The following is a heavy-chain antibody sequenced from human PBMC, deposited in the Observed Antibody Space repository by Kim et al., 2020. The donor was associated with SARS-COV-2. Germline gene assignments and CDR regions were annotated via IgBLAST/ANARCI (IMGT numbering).Heavy chain of an antibody. CDR3: ARHMQYSSSSGHDY. J-gene: IGHJ4*02. V-gene: IGHV5-51*01. Sequence: PSFKGQVTISADKSISTAYLQWSSLKASDTAMYYCARHMQYSSSSGHDYWGQGTLVTVSS. D-gene: IGHD6-6*01.